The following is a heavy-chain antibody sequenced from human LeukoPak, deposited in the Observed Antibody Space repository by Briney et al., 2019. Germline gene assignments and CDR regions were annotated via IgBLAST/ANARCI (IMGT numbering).Heavy chain of an antibody. CDR3: ANNFDY. Sequence: GGSLRLSCATSVFTFSNYGMHWVRQAPGKGLEWVAVIWHDGSNKYYADSVKGRFIISRDNSKNTLYLQMHRLRVEETGVYYCANNFDYWGQGTLVTVSS. CDR2: IWHDGSNK. CDR1: VFTFSNYG. J-gene: IGHJ4*02. V-gene: IGHV3-33*06.